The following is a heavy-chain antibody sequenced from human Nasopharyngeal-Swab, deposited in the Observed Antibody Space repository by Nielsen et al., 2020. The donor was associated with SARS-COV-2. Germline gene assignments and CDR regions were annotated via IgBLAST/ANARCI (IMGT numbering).Heavy chain of an antibody. V-gene: IGHV4-61*07. CDR3: ASHDYGVNGEYYYMDV. CDR2: IYYSGST. D-gene: IGHD4-17*01. Sequence: WIRQPPGKGLEWIGYIYYSGSTNYNPSLKSRVIISVDTSKNQFSLKLSSVTAADTAVYYCASHDYGVNGEYYYMDVWGKGTTVTVSS. J-gene: IGHJ6*03.